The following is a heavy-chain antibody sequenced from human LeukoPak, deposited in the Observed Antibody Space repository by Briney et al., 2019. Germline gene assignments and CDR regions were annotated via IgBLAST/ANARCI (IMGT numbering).Heavy chain of an antibody. Sequence: ASVKVSCKASGGTFSSYAISWVRQAPGQGLEWMGGIIPIFGTANYAQKFQGRVTTTTDESTSTAYMELSSLRSEDTAVYYCARGDYGDYQPGPLPSDIWGQGTMVTVSS. CDR3: ARGDYGDYQPGPLPSDI. D-gene: IGHD4-17*01. V-gene: IGHV1-69*05. CDR1: GGTFSSYA. J-gene: IGHJ3*02. CDR2: IIPIFGTA.